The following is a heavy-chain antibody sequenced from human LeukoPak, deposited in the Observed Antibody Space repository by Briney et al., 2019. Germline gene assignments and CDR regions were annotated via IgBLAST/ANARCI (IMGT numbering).Heavy chain of an antibody. CDR1: GFTFSSYD. J-gene: IGHJ3*02. CDR3: ARAITSHAFDI. V-gene: IGHV3-13*01. Sequence: GGSLRLSCAASGFTFSSYDMHWVRQATGKGLNWVSAIGTAGDTYYPGSVKGRFTISRENAKNSSYLQMNSLRAGDTAVYYCARAITSHAFDIWGQGTMVTVSS. D-gene: IGHD3-10*01. CDR2: IGTAGDT.